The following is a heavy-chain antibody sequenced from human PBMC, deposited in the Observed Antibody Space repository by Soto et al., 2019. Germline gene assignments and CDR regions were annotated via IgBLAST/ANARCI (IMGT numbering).Heavy chain of an antibody. J-gene: IGHJ4*02. V-gene: IGHV1-2*04. CDR3: ARDTQDTAMVFNY. CDR1: GYTFTGYY. CDR2: INPNSGGT. D-gene: IGHD5-18*01. Sequence: ASVKVSCKASGYTFTGYYMHWVRQAPGQGLEWMGWINPNSGGTNYAQKFQGWVTMTRDTSISTAYMELSRLRSDDTAVYYCARDTQDTAMVFNYWGQGTLVTVS.